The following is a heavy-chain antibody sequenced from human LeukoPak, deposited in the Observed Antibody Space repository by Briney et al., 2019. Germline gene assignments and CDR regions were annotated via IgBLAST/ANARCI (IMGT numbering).Heavy chain of an antibody. D-gene: IGHD2-21*02. CDR2: IYYSGST. J-gene: IGHJ5*01. CDR1: GGSVSGGNYF. V-gene: IGHV4-30-4*01. Sequence: PSETLSLTCTVSGGSVSGGNYFWTWIRQPPGKGLEWIGYIYYSGSTYYNPSLKSRVIISVDPSKNQFTLKLTSVSAADTAMYYCARATDAIFDWFDSWGQGTLVTVSS. CDR3: ARATDAIFDWFDS.